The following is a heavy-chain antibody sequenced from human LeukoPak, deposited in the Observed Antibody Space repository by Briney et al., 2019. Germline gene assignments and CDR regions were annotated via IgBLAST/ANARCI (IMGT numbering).Heavy chain of an antibody. CDR2: IYTSGST. D-gene: IGHD3-3*01. Sequence: PSETLSLTCTVSGGSISNYYWSWIRQPAGKGLEWIGRIYTSGSTNYNPSLKSRVTMSVDTSKNQFSLKLSSVTAADTAVYYCAREEWLSLYYMDVWGKGTTVTVSS. V-gene: IGHV4-4*07. J-gene: IGHJ6*03. CDR1: GGSISNYY. CDR3: AREEWLSLYYMDV.